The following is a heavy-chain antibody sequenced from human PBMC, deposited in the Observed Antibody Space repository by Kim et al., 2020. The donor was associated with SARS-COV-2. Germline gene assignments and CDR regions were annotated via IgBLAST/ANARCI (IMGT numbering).Heavy chain of an antibody. D-gene: IGHD4-17*01. V-gene: IGHV1-46*01. CDR2: INPSGGST. CDR3: ARARHDYGVGSVAKGYGMDV. CDR1: GYTFTSYY. J-gene: IGHJ6*02. Sequence: ASVKVSCKASGYTFTSYYMHWVRQAPGQGLEWMGIINPSGGSTSYAQKFQGRVTMTRDTSTSTVYMELSSLRSEDTAVYYCARARHDYGVGSVAKGYGMDVWGQGTTVTVSS.